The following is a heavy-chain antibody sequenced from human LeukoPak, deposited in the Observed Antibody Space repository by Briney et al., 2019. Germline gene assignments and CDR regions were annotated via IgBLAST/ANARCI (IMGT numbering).Heavy chain of an antibody. V-gene: IGHV4-30-4*08. CDR3: ARDSSSSSTWYFDL. CDR2: IYYSGST. D-gene: IGHD6-6*01. Sequence: SETLSPTCTVSGGSISSGDYYWSWIRQPPGKGLGWIGYIYYSGSTYYNPSLKSRVTISVDTSKNQFSLKLSSVTAADTAVYYCARDSSSSSTWYFDLWGRGTLVTVSS. J-gene: IGHJ2*01. CDR1: GGSISSGDYY.